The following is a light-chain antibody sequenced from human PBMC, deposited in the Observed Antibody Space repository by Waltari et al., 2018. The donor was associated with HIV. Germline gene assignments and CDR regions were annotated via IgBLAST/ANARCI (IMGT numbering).Light chain of an antibody. V-gene: IGKV3-15*01. CDR2: GAS. Sequence: ETVMTQSPATLAASPGGRATLSCRASQNVFSDLAWYHQKPGQPPRLLIFGASKRATGVPARFSGSGSGTEFTLTITSLQTEDYGLYHCQQYKTWPLTFGQGTRVEIK. CDR1: QNVFSD. CDR3: QQYKTWPLT. J-gene: IGKJ1*01.